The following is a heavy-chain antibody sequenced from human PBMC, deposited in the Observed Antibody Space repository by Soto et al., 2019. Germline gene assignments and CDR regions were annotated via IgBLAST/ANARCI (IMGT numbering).Heavy chain of an antibody. V-gene: IGHV3-30*18. J-gene: IGHJ4*02. Sequence: GGSLRLSCAASGFIFSNFGMHWVRQAPDTGLDWVAAVTHDGTNKYYADSVKGRFTISKDNSKNTLYLQMNSLRAEETALYYCAKALGFGEWGSRYYFDYWGQGTLLTVSS. CDR2: VTHDGTNK. CDR1: GFIFSNFG. CDR3: AKALGFGEWGSRYYFDY. D-gene: IGHD3-10*01.